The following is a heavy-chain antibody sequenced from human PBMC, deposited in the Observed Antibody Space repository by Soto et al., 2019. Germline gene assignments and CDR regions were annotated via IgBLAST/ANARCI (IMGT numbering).Heavy chain of an antibody. V-gene: IGHV4-34*01. CDR1: GGSFSVYY. Sequence: SETLSLTCAVYGGSFSVYYRSWIRQPPGRGLEWIGEINHGGSATYNPSLKSRVTISEDTSRNQFSLKLTSVTAADTAVYYCAGHHDSISHEDYWGQGTLVTVSS. D-gene: IGHD3-3*01. CDR2: INHGGSA. CDR3: AGHHDSISHEDY. J-gene: IGHJ4*02.